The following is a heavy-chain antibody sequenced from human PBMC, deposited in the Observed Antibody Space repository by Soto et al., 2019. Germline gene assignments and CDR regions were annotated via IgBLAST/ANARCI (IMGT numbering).Heavy chain of an antibody. CDR2: MYSRGNT. D-gene: IGHD3-22*01. Sequence: QLRLQESGPGLVKPSETLSLTCTVSGGSISSANYYWGWIRQPPGKGLEWIGSMYSRGNTYYNPSLKSRVTVSVDTSKNHFSLKLSSVTAADTAVYYCARQTYDSRGYYYGTWGQGALVTVSS. J-gene: IGHJ5*02. CDR3: ARQTYDSRGYYYGT. CDR1: GGSISSANYY. V-gene: IGHV4-39*01.